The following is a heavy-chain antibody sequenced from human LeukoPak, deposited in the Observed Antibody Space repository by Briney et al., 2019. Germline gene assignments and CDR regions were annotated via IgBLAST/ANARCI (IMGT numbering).Heavy chain of an antibody. V-gene: IGHV3-7*01. CDR2: INQDGTEK. D-gene: IGHD3-10*01. J-gene: IGHJ4*02. Sequence: QPGESLRLSCAASGFPFSTYWMSWVRQAPGKGLEWVANINQDGTEKYYVDSVKGRFTISRDYAKNSLYLQMNSLRVEDTAVYYCAKVAKYYYGPETYYFFEQWGQGTPVTASS. CDR1: GFPFSTYW. CDR3: AKVAKYYYGPETYYFFEQ.